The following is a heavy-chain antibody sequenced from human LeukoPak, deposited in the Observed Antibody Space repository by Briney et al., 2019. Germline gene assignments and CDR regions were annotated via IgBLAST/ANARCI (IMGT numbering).Heavy chain of an antibody. V-gene: IGHV3-20*04. J-gene: IGHJ4*02. CDR3: ARGSTHYDFLAGFHYYFDY. D-gene: IGHD3-9*01. CDR2: INWNGDNT. CDR1: GFTFDDYG. Sequence: PGGSLRLSCAASGFTFDDYGMSWVRQAPGKGLEWVSGINWNGDNTNYADSLKGRFTISRDNAKNSLYLQMNSLRAEDTALYYCARGSTHYDFLAGFHYYFDYWGQGTLVTVSS.